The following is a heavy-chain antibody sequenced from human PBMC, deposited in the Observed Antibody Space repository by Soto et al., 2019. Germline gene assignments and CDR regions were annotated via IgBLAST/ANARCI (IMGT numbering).Heavy chain of an antibody. D-gene: IGHD3-3*02. CDR3: VRDVHWSFDF. Sequence: EMQLVESGGGLVQPGGSLRLSCAASAFTFSKHWMAWVRQAPGKGLEWVAKLNEDGSQTSYVDSVRGQFTISRDNARNSLYLQMDGLRVEDTAVYHCVRDVHWSFDFWGQGTLVTVAS. V-gene: IGHV3-7*01. J-gene: IGHJ4*02. CDR1: AFTFSKHW. CDR2: LNEDGSQT.